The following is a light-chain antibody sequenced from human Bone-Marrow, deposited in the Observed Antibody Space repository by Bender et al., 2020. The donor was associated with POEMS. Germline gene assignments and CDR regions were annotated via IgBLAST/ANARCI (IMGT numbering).Light chain of an antibody. J-gene: IGLJ3*02. CDR3: CSYAHTSTLV. Sequence: QSVLTQPPSASGTPGQSVIISCSGTDSNFGGNNVNWYQHLPGTAPRLVVYSNYQRPSGVSDRFSGSKSANTASLTISGLQPEDEADYYCCSYAHTSTLVFGGGTKLTVL. CDR1: DSNFGGNN. V-gene: IGLV1-44*01. CDR2: SNY.